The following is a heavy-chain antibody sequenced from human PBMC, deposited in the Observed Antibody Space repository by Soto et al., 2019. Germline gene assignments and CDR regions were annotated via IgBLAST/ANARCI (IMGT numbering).Heavy chain of an antibody. CDR3: AKTGQFDS. V-gene: IGHV3-23*01. J-gene: IGHJ4*02. CDR2: ISTSGGNT. CDR1: GFTFNNYA. Sequence: EVQLLESGGGFVQPGGSLRLSCAASGFTFNNYAMSWVRQAPGKGLEWVSTISTSGGNTYYADSVKGRFTISRDNFKNTLYLQMNSLRAEDTAVYYCAKTGQFDSWGQGTLVTVSS. D-gene: IGHD3-10*01.